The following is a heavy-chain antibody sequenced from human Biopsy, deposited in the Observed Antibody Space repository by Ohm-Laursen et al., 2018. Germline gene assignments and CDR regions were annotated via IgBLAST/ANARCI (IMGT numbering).Heavy chain of an antibody. CDR3: ARDDYYYDLDV. J-gene: IGHJ6*02. Sequence: GASVKVSCKGSGYIFTSFGVSWVRQAPGQGLEWMGWISTYNGDTNYAQRLQGRVTMTTDTSTSTAYMELRGLRSDDTAVYYCARDDYYYDLDVWGQGTTVTVSS. CDR1: GYIFTSFG. CDR2: ISTYNGDT. V-gene: IGHV1-18*04.